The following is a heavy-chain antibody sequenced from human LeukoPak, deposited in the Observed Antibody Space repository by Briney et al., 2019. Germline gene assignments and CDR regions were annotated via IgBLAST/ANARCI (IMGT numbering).Heavy chain of an antibody. J-gene: IGHJ4*02. V-gene: IGHV4-34*01. D-gene: IGHD3-3*01. CDR3: ARDGEWLLFDY. CDR1: GGSFSGYY. Sequence: SETLSLTCAVYGGSFSGYYWSWIRQPPGKGLEWIGEINHSGSTNYNPSLKSRVTISVDTSKNQFSLKLSSVTAADTAVYYCARDGEWLLFDYWGQGTLVTVSS. CDR2: INHSGST.